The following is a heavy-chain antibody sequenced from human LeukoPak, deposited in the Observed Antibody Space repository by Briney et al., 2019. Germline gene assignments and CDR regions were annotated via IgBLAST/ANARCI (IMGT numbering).Heavy chain of an antibody. Sequence: SETLSLTCAVYGGSFSGYYWSWIRQPPGKGLEWIGEINHSGSTNYNPSLKSRVTISVDTSKNQFSLKLSSVTAADTAVYYCARGKVYCSGGSCYSSYRFDRQYYFDYWGQGTLVTVSS. D-gene: IGHD2-15*01. CDR2: INHSGST. CDR1: GGSFSGYY. V-gene: IGHV4-34*01. J-gene: IGHJ4*02. CDR3: ARGKVYCSGGSCYSSYRFDRQYYFDY.